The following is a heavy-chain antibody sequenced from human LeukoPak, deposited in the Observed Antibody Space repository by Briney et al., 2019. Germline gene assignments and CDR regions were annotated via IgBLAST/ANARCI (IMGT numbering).Heavy chain of an antibody. CDR2: IYTSGST. CDR3: ARAGWFGELFSFDY. Sequence: PSETLSLTCTVSGGSISSYYWSWIRQPAGKGLEWIGRIYTSGSTNYNPSLKSRVTMSVDTSKNQFSLKLSSVTAADTAVYYCARAGWFGELFSFDYWGQGTLVTVSS. V-gene: IGHV4-4*07. J-gene: IGHJ4*02. D-gene: IGHD3-10*01. CDR1: GGSISSYY.